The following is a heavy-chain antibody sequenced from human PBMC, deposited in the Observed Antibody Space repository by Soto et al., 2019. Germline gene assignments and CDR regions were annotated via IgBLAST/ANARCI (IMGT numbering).Heavy chain of an antibody. J-gene: IGHJ6*02. CDR1: GGSFSGYY. CDR2: INHSGST. V-gene: IGHV4-34*01. CDR3: ARGLLNAVSSLEWLLYSGGGGMWYYYGMDV. Sequence: QVQLQQWGAGLLKPSETLSLTCAVYGGSFSGYYWSWIRQPPGKGLEWIGEINHSGSTNYNPSLKSRVTISVDTSKNQFSLKLSSVTAADTAVYYCARGLLNAVSSLEWLLYSGGGGMWYYYGMDVWGQGTTVTVSS. D-gene: IGHD3-3*01.